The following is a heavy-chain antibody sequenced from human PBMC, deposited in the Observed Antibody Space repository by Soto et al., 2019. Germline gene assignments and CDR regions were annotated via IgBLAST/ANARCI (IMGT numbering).Heavy chain of an antibody. D-gene: IGHD2-8*02. CDR3: AKEQTTGAHYALDY. V-gene: IGHV3-23*01. Sequence: GGSLRLSCEASGFIFSSYAMNWVRQAPGKGLQWVSSITGSSDYTSYIASVKGRFTISRDNSKNTLYLQMNSLRAEDTAVYFCAKEQTTGAHYALDYWRQGTLVTGSS. CDR1: GFIFSSYA. J-gene: IGHJ4*02. CDR2: ITGSSDYT.